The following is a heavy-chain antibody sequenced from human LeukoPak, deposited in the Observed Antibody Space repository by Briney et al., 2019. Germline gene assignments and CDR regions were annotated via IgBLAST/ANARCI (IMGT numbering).Heavy chain of an antibody. J-gene: IGHJ5*02. CDR1: GFTFSSYG. V-gene: IGHV3-23*01. D-gene: IGHD6-13*01. Sequence: GGTLRLPCAASGFTFSSYGMSWVRQAPGKGLEWVSAISGSGGSTYYADSVKGRFTISRDNSKNTLYLQMNSLRAEDTAVYYCAKRIAAAGTCWFDPWGQGTLVTVSS. CDR2: ISGSGGST. CDR3: AKRIAAAGTCWFDP.